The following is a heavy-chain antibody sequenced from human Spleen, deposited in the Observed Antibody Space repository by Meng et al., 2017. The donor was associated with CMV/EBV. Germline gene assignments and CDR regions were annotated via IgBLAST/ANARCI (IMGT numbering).Heavy chain of an antibody. J-gene: IGHJ6*02. CDR3: ARVGCPYCESPYYGMDV. CDR2: IRTYSGNT. CDR1: GYTFTSYG. V-gene: IGHV1-18*01. D-gene: IGHD2-15*01. Sequence: ASVKVSCKASGYTFTSYGISWVRQAPGQGLEWMGWIRTYSGNTNYAQKFQGRVTMTRDTSTSTVYMELSSLRSEDTAVYYCARVGCPYCESPYYGMDVWGQGTTVTVSS.